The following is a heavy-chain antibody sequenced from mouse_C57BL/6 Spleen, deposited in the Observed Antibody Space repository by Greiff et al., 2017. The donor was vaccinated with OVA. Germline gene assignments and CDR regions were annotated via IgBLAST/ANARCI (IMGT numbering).Heavy chain of an antibody. CDR1: GYTFTSYW. Sequence: QVQLQQPGAELVRPGSSVKLSCKASGYTFTSYWMDWVKQRPGQGLEWIGNIYPSDSETHYNQKFKDKATLTVDKSSSTAYMQLISLTSEDSAVNYCVYDYDGYFDVWGTGTTVTVSS. D-gene: IGHD2-4*01. CDR2: IYPSDSET. V-gene: IGHV1-61*01. J-gene: IGHJ1*03. CDR3: VYDYDGYFDV.